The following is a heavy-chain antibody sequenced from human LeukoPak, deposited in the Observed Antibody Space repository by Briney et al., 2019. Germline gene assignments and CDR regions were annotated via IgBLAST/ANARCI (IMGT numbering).Heavy chain of an antibody. CDR1: GGSTSSAGYY. Sequence: SETLSLTCSVSGGSTSSAGYYWSWIRQHPGKGLEWIVYIYYSGNTYYNPSLKSRLTTSVDTSKTQFSLKLNSVTAADTAVYYCARSISYGSAFDIWGQGTMVTVSS. J-gene: IGHJ3*02. D-gene: IGHD5-18*01. CDR3: ARSISYGSAFDI. V-gene: IGHV4-31*03. CDR2: IYYSGNT.